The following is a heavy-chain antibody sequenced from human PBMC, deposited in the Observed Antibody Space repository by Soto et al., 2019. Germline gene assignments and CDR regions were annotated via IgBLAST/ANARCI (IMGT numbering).Heavy chain of an antibody. CDR2: ISYDGSNK. CDR3: AGGDNYYALGV. D-gene: IGHD2-15*01. V-gene: IGHV3-30-3*01. Sequence: QLQLVESGGGVVQPGTSLRLSCTASGSTFSNYIMHWVRQAPGKGLDWVAFISYDGSNKDYADSVEGRFTISRDNSKSTLYLQLISLRPEDTAVYYCAGGDNYYALGVWGQGTTVTVSS. CDR1: GSTFSNYI. J-gene: IGHJ6*02.